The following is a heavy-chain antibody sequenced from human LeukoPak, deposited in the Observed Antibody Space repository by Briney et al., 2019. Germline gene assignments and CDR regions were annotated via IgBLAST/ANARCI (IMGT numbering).Heavy chain of an antibody. CDR3: ARGLSDQLGPDY. V-gene: IGHV4-34*01. J-gene: IGHJ4*02. Sequence: SETLSLICAVYGGSFSGYYWSWIRQPPGKGLEWIGEINHSGSTNYNPSLKSRVTISVDTSKNQFSLKLSSVTAADTAVYYCARGLSDQLGPDYWGQGTLVTVSS. CDR1: GGSFSGYY. CDR2: INHSGST. D-gene: IGHD2-2*01.